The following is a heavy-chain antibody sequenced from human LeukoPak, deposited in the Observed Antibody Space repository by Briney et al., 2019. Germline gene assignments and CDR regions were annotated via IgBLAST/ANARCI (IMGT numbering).Heavy chain of an antibody. CDR1: GFNFNNYG. J-gene: IGHJ4*02. Sequence: GNSLRLSCTASGFNFNNYGLHWVRQTPGKGLEWVAVISYDGSNKYYADSVKGRFTISRDNSKNTLYLQMNSLRAEDTAVYYCAKPVDLWGSYRYELDYWGQGTLVTVSS. CDR2: ISYDGSNK. D-gene: IGHD3-16*02. V-gene: IGHV3-30*18. CDR3: AKPVDLWGSYRYELDY.